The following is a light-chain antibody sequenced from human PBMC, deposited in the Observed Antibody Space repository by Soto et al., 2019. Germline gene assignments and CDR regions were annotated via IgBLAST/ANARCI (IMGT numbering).Light chain of an antibody. CDR1: QSVNIY. CDR2: GAS. Sequence: EIVVKQTPAILSLSPGERATLSCRASQSVNIYLAWYQQKPGQAPRLLIYGASTRATAIPARFSGSGSGTEFTLTISSLQSEDFAVYYCEQYNNWPHAFGGGTKVDIK. J-gene: IGKJ4*01. CDR3: EQYNNWPHA. V-gene: IGKV3-15*01.